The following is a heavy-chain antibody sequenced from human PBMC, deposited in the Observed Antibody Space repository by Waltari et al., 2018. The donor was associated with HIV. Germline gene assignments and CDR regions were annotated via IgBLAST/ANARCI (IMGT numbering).Heavy chain of an antibody. D-gene: IGHD3-9*01. Sequence: QMQLVQSGAEVKKPGASVKVSCTASGYTFTAYFMHWVRQAPGQGLEWMGWINSHSGGTNVAQKFQGRITMTRDTSISTVYMELSRLTSDDTAVYYCARGDRDYDILTGYSSNWFDPWGQGTLVTVSS. CDR3: ARGDRDYDILTGYSSNWFDP. CDR1: GYTFTAYF. CDR2: INSHSGGT. V-gene: IGHV1-2*02. J-gene: IGHJ5*02.